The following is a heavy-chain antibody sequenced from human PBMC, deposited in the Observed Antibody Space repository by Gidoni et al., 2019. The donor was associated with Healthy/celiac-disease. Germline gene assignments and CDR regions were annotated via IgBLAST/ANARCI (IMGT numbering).Heavy chain of an antibody. CDR1: GWSFSGDY. Sequence: QVQLQQWGAGLLKPSETLSLTCSLYGWSFSGDYWSWIRQPPGKGLEWIGEINHSGSTNYNPSLKSRVTISVDTSKNQFSLKLSSVTAADTAVYYCAGYDSSGYPFDYWGQGTLVTVSS. CDR2: INHSGST. J-gene: IGHJ4*02. D-gene: IGHD3-22*01. CDR3: AGYDSSGYPFDY. V-gene: IGHV4-34*01.